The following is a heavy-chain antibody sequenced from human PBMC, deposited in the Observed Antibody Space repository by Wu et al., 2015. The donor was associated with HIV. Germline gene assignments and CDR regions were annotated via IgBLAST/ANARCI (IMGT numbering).Heavy chain of an antibody. D-gene: IGHD2-21*02. CDR3: ARDGLTYCGGDCYLGY. V-gene: IGHV1-69*13. Sequence: QVQLVQSGAEVKKPGSSVKVSCKASGGTFSSFAISWVRQAPGQGLEWMGRIIPFFGTSNYAPKFQGRVTITADDSTNTAYMEVSSLRSEDTAVYYCARDGLTYCGGDCYLGYWGQGTLVAVSS. J-gene: IGHJ4*02. CDR1: GGTFSSFA. CDR2: IIPFFGTS.